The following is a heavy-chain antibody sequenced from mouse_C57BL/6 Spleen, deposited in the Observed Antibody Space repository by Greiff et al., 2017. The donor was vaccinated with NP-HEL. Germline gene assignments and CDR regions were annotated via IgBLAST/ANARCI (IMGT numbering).Heavy chain of an antibody. CDR1: GFSLSTSGMG. CDR2: IYWDDDK. Sequence: QVTLKVCGPGILQSSQTLSLTCSFSGFSLSTSGMGVSWIRQPSGKGLEWLAHIYWDDDKRYNPSLKSRLTISKDTSRNQVFLKITSVDTADTATYYCARSKGYYGNYVDAMDYWGQGTSVTVSS. J-gene: IGHJ4*01. V-gene: IGHV8-12*01. CDR3: ARSKGYYGNYVDAMDY. D-gene: IGHD2-1*01.